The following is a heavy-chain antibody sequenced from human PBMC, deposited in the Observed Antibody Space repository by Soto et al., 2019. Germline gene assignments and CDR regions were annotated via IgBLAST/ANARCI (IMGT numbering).Heavy chain of an antibody. CDR1: GFTFSSYA. CDR2: ISGSGGST. CDR3: AKDLSGSYYLFYYYGMDV. J-gene: IGHJ6*01. D-gene: IGHD1-26*01. V-gene: IGHV3-23*01. Sequence: ALRLSCAASGFTFSSYAMSWVRQAPGKGLEWVSAISGSGGSTYYADSVKGRFTISRDNSKNTLYLQMNSLRAEDTAVYYCAKDLSGSYYLFYYYGMDVWGQGTTVTVSS.